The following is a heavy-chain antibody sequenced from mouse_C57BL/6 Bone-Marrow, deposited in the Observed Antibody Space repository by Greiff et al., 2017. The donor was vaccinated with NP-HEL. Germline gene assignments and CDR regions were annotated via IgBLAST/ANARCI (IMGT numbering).Heavy chain of an antibody. J-gene: IGHJ4*01. CDR2: INPYNGDT. CDR3: ARWYYGSSYDYAMDY. Sequence: EVQRVESGPELVKPGDSVKISCKASGYSFTGYFMNWVMQSHGKSLEWIGRINPYNGDTFYNQKFKGKATLTVDKSSSTAHMELRSLTSEDSAVYYCARWYYGSSYDYAMDYWGQGTSVTVSS. D-gene: IGHD1-1*01. CDR1: GYSFTGYF. V-gene: IGHV1-20*01.